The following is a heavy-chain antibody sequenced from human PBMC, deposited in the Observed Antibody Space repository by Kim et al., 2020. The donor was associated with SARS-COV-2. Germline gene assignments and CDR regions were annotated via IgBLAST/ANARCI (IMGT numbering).Heavy chain of an antibody. V-gene: IGHV3-48*03. CDR1: GFTFSSYE. J-gene: IGHJ2*01. CDR3: ASTYCGGDCYSMYFDL. Sequence: GGSLRLSCAASGFTFSSYEMNWVRQAPGKGLEWVSYISSSGSTIYYADSVKGRFTISRDNAKNSLYLQMNSLRAEDTAVYYCASTYCGGDCYSMYFDLWGCGTLVTVSS. CDR2: ISSSGSTI. D-gene: IGHD2-21*02.